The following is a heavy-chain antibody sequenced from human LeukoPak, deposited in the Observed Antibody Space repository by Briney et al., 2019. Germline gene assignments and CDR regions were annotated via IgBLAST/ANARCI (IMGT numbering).Heavy chain of an antibody. CDR3: AKVPYSDYGSGRPPFMDV. D-gene: IGHD3-10*01. Sequence: GGSLRLSCAASGFTFSSYAMSWVRQAPGKWLEWVSAISGSGGSTYYADSVKGRFTISRDNSKNTLYLQMNSLRAEDTAIHYCAKVPYSDYGSGRPPFMDVWGQGTTVAVSS. CDR2: ISGSGGST. J-gene: IGHJ6*02. CDR1: GFTFSSYA. V-gene: IGHV3-23*01.